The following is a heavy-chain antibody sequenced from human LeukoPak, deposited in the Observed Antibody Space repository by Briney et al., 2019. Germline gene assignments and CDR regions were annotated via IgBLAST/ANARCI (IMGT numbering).Heavy chain of an antibody. V-gene: IGHV1-18*01. Sequence: GASVKVSCKASGGTFRDYPLSWVRQAPGQGLEWMGWITAYNGNRLYAQRFQGRITLTTDTSTSTSYMELRSLEYDDTAIYYCARDNDKVVDHWGQGTLVTVSS. CDR3: ARDNDKVVDH. J-gene: IGHJ4*01. CDR1: GGTFRDYP. D-gene: IGHD1-1*01. CDR2: ITAYNGNR.